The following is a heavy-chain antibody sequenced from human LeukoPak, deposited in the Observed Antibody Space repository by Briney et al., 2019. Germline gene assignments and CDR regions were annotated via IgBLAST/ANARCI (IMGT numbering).Heavy chain of an antibody. CDR3: ARGAGAAMVTPDY. D-gene: IGHD5-18*01. CDR2: INHNSGGT. Sequence: ASVKVSRKASGYTFTGYYMHWVRQAPGQGLEWMGWINHNSGGTNYAQKFQGRVTMTRDTSISTAYMELSRLRSDDTAVYYCARGAGAAMVTPDYWGQGTLVTVSS. V-gene: IGHV1-2*02. CDR1: GYTFTGYY. J-gene: IGHJ4*02.